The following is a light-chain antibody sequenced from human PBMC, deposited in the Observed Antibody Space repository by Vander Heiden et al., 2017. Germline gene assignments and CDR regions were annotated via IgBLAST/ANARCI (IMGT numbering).Light chain of an antibody. CDR1: QSVLYSYNNNNY. J-gene: IGKJ4*02. CDR3: QQYYIAPLT. V-gene: IGKV4-1*01. CDR2: WAS. Sequence: DIVMTQSPESLAVALGERASINCNSSQSVLYSYNNNNYLAWYQQKPGQPPKLLIYWASTRQSGVPDRFSGSGSGTDFTLTISSLQADDVAVYYCQQYYIAPLTFGGGTRVEIK.